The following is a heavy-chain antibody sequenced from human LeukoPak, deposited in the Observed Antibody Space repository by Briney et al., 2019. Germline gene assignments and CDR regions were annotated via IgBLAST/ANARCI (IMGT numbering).Heavy chain of an antibody. J-gene: IGHJ4*02. D-gene: IGHD2-8*01. V-gene: IGHV3-66*01. CDR3: ARDPPAVLIDTYG. CDR1: GFIVTNNY. Sequence: GGSLRLSCTASGFIVTNNYINWVRQAPGKGLEWVSLVYSGGSTYYADSVKGRFTISRDNSKNMVYLQMNSLRAEDTAMYYCARDPPAVLIDTYGWGQGALVTVSS. CDR2: VYSGGST.